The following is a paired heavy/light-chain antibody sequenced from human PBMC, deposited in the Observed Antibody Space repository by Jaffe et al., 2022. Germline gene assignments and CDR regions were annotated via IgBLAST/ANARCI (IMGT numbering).Heavy chain of an antibody. CDR2: IRYDGSNK. V-gene: IGHV3-30*02. Sequence: QVQLVESGGGVVQPGGSLRLSCAASGFTFSSYGMHWVRQAPGKGLEWVAFIRYDGSNKYYADSVKGRFTISRDNSKNTLYLQMNSLRAEDTAVYYCAKGGYCTGGVCYTPDYFDYWGQGTLVTVSS. J-gene: IGHJ4*02. D-gene: IGHD2-8*02. CDR1: GFTFSSYG. CDR3: AKGGYCTGGVCYTPDYFDY.
Light chain of an antibody. CDR2: STS. CDR3: LLYYGGSWV. Sequence: QTVVTQEPSLTVSPGGTVTLTCASSTGAVTSGYYPNWFQQKPGQAPRALIYSTSNKHSWTPARFSGSLLGGKAALTLSGVQPEDEAEYYCLLYYGGSWVFGGGTKLTVL. V-gene: IGLV7-43*01. CDR1: TGAVTSGYY. J-gene: IGLJ3*02.